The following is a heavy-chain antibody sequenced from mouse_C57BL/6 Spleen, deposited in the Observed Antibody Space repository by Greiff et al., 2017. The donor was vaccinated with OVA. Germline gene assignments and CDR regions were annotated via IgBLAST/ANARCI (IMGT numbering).Heavy chain of an antibody. V-gene: IGHV1-82*01. D-gene: IGHD3-3*01. Sequence: VQLQQSGPELVKPGASVKISCKASGYAFSSSWMNWVKQRPGKGLEWIGRIYPGDGDTNYNGKFKGKATLTADKSSSTAYMQLSSLTSEDSAVYFCARYSGTGYYFDYWGQGTTLTVSS. CDR1: GYAFSSSW. J-gene: IGHJ2*01. CDR3: ARYSGTGYYFDY. CDR2: IYPGDGDT.